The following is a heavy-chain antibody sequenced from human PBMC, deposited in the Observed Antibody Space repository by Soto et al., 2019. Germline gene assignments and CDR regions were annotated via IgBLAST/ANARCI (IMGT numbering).Heavy chain of an antibody. CDR1: GFTFSSYA. CDR3: ARVFSLNWSPEYYFDS. Sequence: PGGSLRLSCAASGFTFSSYAMSWVRQAPGKGLEWVSYISGSGGTTYYADSVKGRFTISRDNAKNTLYLQMNSLRAEDTAVHYCARVFSLNWSPEYYFDSWGQGTLVTVSS. CDR2: ISGSGGTT. D-gene: IGHD3-3*01. V-gene: IGHV3-23*01. J-gene: IGHJ4*02.